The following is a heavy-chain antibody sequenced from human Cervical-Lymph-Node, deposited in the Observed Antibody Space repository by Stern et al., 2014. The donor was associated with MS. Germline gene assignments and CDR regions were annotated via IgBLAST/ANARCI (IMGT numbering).Heavy chain of an antibody. V-gene: IGHV3-30*03. CDR2: ISYDGSNK. CDR3: TYYYDSSGSHGSAY. J-gene: IGHJ4*02. D-gene: IGHD3-22*01. CDR1: GFTFSSYG. Sequence: QVQLVQSGGGVVQPGRSLRLSCAASGFTFSSYGMHWVRQAPGKGLEWVAVISYDGSNKYYADSVKGRFTISRDNSKNTLYLQMNSLRAEDTAVYYCTYYYDSSGSHGSAYWGQGTLVTVSS.